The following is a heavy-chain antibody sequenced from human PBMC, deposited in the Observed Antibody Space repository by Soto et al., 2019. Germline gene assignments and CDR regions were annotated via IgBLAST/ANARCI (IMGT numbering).Heavy chain of an antibody. CDR3: ARGPRNYYGVDV. J-gene: IGHJ6*02. Sequence: EVQLVESGGGLVQPGGSLRLSCVASGFTFSDYWIHWVRQAPGKGLVLVSRIKFDGSFTSHADSVKGRFNISRDKARNTVRLQMDSLSAEDTGVYCSARGPRNYYGVDVSGQVTTVTVAS. CDR1: GFTFSDYW. CDR2: IKFDGSFT. V-gene: IGHV3-74*01.